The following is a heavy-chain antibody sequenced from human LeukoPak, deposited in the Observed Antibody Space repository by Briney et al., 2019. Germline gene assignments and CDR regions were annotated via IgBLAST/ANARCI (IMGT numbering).Heavy chain of an antibody. D-gene: IGHD3-10*01. CDR3: ARTARGGAFDI. Sequence: XWXRXPPXXXLEWIGEINHSGSTNYNPSLKSRVTISVDTSKNQFSLKLSSVTAADTAVYYCARTARGGAFDIWGQGTMVTVSS. J-gene: IGHJ3*02. CDR2: INHSGST. V-gene: IGHV4-34*01.